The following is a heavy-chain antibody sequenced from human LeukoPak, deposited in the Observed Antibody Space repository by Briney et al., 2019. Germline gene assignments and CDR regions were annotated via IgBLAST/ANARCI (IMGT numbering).Heavy chain of an antibody. CDR3: ARGLLRYFDWFGY. J-gene: IGHJ4*02. CDR1: GYTFTSYD. CDR2: MNPNSGNT. V-gene: IGHV1-8*01. Sequence: ASVKVSCKASGYTFTSYDINWVRQATGQGLGWMGWMNPNSGNTGYAQKFQGRVTMTRNTSISTAYMELSSLRSEDTAVYYCARGLLRYFDWFGYWGQGTLVTVSS. D-gene: IGHD3-9*01.